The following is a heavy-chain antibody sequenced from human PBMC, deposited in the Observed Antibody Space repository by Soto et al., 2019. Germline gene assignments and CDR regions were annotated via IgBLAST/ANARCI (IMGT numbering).Heavy chain of an antibody. J-gene: IGHJ6*03. D-gene: IGHD6-6*01. Sequence: SETLSLTCTVSGGSISSDTYYWGWIRQPPGKGLEWIGTIFYSGGTYYNPSLKSRVTISVDTSKNQFSLNLSSVTAADTAVYFCARIPSISYYYYMDVWGKGTTVTVSS. CDR3: ARIPSISYYYYMDV. CDR2: IFYSGGT. CDR1: GGSISSDTYY. V-gene: IGHV4-39*01.